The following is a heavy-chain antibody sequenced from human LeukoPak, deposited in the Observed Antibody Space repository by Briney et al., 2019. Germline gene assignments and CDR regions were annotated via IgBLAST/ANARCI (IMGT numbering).Heavy chain of an antibody. CDR3: ATNGGGGWHYPH. CDR1: GYSISSGYY. V-gene: IGHV4-38-2*02. J-gene: IGHJ4*02. Sequence: SETLSLTCTVSGYSISSGYYWGWIRQSSGKGLEWIGMTYHSGNTYYNPSLKSRVTISVETSKNQFSLNLRSVTAADTAVYHCATNGGGGWHYPHWGQGTLVTVSS. D-gene: IGHD6-19*01. CDR2: TYHSGNT.